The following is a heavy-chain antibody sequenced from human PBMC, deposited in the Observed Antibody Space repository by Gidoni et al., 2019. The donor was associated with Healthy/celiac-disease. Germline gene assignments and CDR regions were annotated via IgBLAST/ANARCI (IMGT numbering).Heavy chain of an antibody. CDR2: INPSGGST. CDR3: ARGCPFAEDYYYYGMDV. J-gene: IGHJ6*02. V-gene: IGHV1-46*03. Sequence: QVQLVQSGAEVKKPGASVKVSCKASGYTFTSYYMHWVRQAPGQGLEWMGIINPSGGSTSYAQKFQGRVTMTRDTSTSTVYMELSSLRSEDTAVYYCARGCPFAEDYYYYGMDVWGQGTTVTVSS. CDR1: GYTFTSYY.